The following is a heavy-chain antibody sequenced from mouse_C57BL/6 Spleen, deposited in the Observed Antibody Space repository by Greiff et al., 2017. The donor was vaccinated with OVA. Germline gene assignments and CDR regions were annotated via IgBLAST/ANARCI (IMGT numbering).Heavy chain of an antibody. J-gene: IGHJ2*01. V-gene: IGHV1-82*01. CDR2: IYPGDGDT. CDR3: ATTGTTYFDY. Sequence: VKLMESGPELVKPGASVKISCKASGYAFSSSWMNWVKQRPGKGLEWIGRIYPGDGDTNYNGKFKGKATLTADKSSSTAYMQLSSLTSEDSAVYFCATTGTTYFDYWGQGTTLTVSS. CDR1: GYAFSSSW. D-gene: IGHD4-1*02.